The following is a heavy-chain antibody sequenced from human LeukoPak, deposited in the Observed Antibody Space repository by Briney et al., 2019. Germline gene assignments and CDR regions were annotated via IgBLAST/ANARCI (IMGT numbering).Heavy chain of an antibody. D-gene: IGHD3-22*01. J-gene: IGHJ3*02. CDR1: GFTFSSYA. V-gene: IGHV3-23*01. CDR2: ISGSGGST. CDR3: AKGSTFTMIVVGSLWSGAFDI. Sequence: PGGSLRLSCAASGFTFSSYAMSWVRQAPGKGLEWVSAISGSGGSTYYADSVKGRFTISRDNSKNTLYLQMNSLRDEDTAVYYCAKGSTFTMIVVGSLWSGAFDIWGQGTMVTVSS.